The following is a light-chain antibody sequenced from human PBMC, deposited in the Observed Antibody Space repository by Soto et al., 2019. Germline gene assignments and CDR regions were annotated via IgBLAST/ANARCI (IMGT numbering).Light chain of an antibody. CDR3: QRYNNWPLT. J-gene: IGKJ4*01. CDR2: DTS. CDR1: QGIGST. V-gene: IGKV3-15*01. Sequence: EIVLTQSPGTLSLSPGETATLSSRASQGIGSTLAWYQHKPGQTPRLLIYDTSTRATGVPARFSGSRSGTEFTLTINSLQSEDFAVYYCQRYNNWPLTFGGGTKVDI.